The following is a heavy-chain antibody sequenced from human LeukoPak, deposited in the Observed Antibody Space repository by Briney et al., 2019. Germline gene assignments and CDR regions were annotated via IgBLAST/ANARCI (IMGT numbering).Heavy chain of an antibody. J-gene: IGHJ6*03. CDR3: ARGVVPTTAIYYMDV. CDR2: INHSGST. D-gene: IGHD2-2*01. V-gene: IGHV4-34*01. Sequence: NSSETLSLTCAVYGESFSGHCWSWIRQPPGKGLEWIGEINHSGSTNYSPSLKSRVTISVDTSKNQFSLKLSSVTAADTAVYYCARGVVPTTAIYYMDVWGKGTTGTISS. CDR1: GESFSGHC.